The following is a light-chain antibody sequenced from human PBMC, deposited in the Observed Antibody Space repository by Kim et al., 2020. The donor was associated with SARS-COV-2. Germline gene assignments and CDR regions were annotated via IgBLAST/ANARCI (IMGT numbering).Light chain of an antibody. V-gene: IGKV3-15*01. CDR3: HQYNDWPPLT. CDR1: QSVSSN. Sequence: EIVMTHSPATLSVSPGERATLSCRASQSVSSNLAWYQQKPGQAPRLLIYGASTRAPGIPARFSGSGSGTDFTLTIYSLQSEDFAVYYCHQYNDWPPLTFGGGTKVDIK. J-gene: IGKJ4*01. CDR2: GAS.